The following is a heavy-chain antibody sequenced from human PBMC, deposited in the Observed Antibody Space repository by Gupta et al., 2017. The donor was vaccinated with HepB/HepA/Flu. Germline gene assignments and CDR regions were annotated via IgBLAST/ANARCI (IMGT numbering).Heavy chain of an antibody. V-gene: IGHV3-23*01. D-gene: IGHD6-19*01. CDR3: AKDYGGGWHIDH. CDR2: TSSDAGSS. J-gene: IGHJ5*02. Sequence: EVQLLESGGGLVQPGGSLRLSCAASGFRFGNYGMNWGRQAPGKGLEWVSATSSDAGSSYYADSVKGRFTISRDNSKNTLYLQMNSLRADDTAVYFCAKDYGGGWHIDHWGQGTLVTVSS. CDR1: GFRFGNYG.